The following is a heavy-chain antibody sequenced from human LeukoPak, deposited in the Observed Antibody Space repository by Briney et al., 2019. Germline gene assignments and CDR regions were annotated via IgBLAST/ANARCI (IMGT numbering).Heavy chain of an antibody. CDR3: AKDPSVAVAGTLDY. Sequence: PGGSLRLSCAASGFTFSSYAMSWVRQAPGKGLEGVSAISGSGGSTYYADSVKGRFTISRDNSKNTLYLQMNSLRAEDTAVYYCAKDPSVAVAGTLDYWGQGTLVTVSS. V-gene: IGHV3-23*01. D-gene: IGHD6-19*01. J-gene: IGHJ4*02. CDR1: GFTFSSYA. CDR2: ISGSGGST.